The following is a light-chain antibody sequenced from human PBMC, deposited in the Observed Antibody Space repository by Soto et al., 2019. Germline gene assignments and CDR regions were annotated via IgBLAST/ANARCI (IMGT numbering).Light chain of an antibody. J-gene: IGKJ2*01. Sequence: IQMTQSPSSVYASVGDRVTITCRASQGVRDWLAWYQQKPGKAPKLLIYAASSLQSGVPSRFSGSGSGTDFTLTISNLQPEDFATYYCQQANTFPPTFGQGAKVEIK. CDR2: AAS. CDR1: QGVRDW. CDR3: QQANTFPPT. V-gene: IGKV1D-12*01.